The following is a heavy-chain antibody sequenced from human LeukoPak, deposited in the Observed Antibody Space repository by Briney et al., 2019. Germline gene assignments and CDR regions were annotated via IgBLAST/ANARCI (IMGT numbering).Heavy chain of an antibody. J-gene: IGHJ6*02. V-gene: IGHV3-48*01. Sequence: PGGSLRLSCAASGFIFHSFAMSWVRQAPGKGLEWVSYISSSTSTIYYADSVKGRFTISRDNSKNTLYLQMNSLRAEDTAVYYCARGGTYGGMDVWGQGTTVTVSS. D-gene: IGHD4-17*01. CDR2: ISSSTSTI. CDR1: GFIFHSFA. CDR3: ARGGTYGGMDV.